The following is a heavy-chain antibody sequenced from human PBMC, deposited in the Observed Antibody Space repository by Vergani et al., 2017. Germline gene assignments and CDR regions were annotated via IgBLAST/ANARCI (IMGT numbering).Heavy chain of an antibody. J-gene: IGHJ4*02. CDR3: VRARRTCTYDHCPRYYYDL. D-gene: IGHD2-8*01. CDR1: GHIFTDQY. Sequence: QVQLVQSGAEVKKPGASVKVSCKASGHIFTDQYIHWVRQAPGQGLEWMGWMNPISGNTGYAQNLQGRLTITRDTSVNTAYMELSSLTSEDMAVYYCVRARRTCTYDHCPRYYYDLWGQGTLVTVSS. CDR2: MNPISGNT. V-gene: IGHV1-8*03.